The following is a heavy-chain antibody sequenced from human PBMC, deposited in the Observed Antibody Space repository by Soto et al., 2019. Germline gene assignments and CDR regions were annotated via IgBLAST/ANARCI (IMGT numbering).Heavy chain of an antibody. CDR3: ARVNDYPLGIYYYGMDV. CDR2: IIPIFGTA. V-gene: IGHV1-69*13. J-gene: IGHJ6*02. Sequence: ASVKVSCKASGGTFSSYAISWVRQAPGQGLEWMGGIIPIFGTANYAQKFQGRVTITADESTSTAYMELSSLRSEDTAVYYCARVNDYPLGIYYYGMDVWGQGTTVTVSS. CDR1: GGTFSSYA. D-gene: IGHD4-17*01.